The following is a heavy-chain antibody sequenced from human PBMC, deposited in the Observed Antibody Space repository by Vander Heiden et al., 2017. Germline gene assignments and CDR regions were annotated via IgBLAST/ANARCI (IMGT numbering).Heavy chain of an antibody. CDR3: AKLRGYCTNGVCYPTRYYYYGMDV. V-gene: IGHV3-23*01. Sequence: EVQLLESGVGLVPPGGSLRLSCAASGFTFSRYALSWVRQAPGKGLEWVSASSGSGGSTYYADSVKGRFTISRDNSKNTLYLQMNSLRAEDTAVYYCAKLRGYCTNGVCYPTRYYYYGMDVWGQGTTVTVSS. D-gene: IGHD2-8*01. J-gene: IGHJ6*02. CDR1: GFTFSRYA. CDR2: SSGSGGST.